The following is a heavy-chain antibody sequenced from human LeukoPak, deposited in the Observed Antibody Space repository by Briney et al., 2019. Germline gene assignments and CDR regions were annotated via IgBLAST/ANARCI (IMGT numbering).Heavy chain of an antibody. Sequence: GGSLRLSCAASGFTFSSYWMSWVRQAPGKGLEWVAHIQQEGNEKYYVDSVKGRFTISRDNAKNSLYLQMNTLRAEDTAVYYCATEAYYHFDYWGQGTLVTVSS. J-gene: IGHJ4*02. CDR3: ATEAYYHFDY. CDR1: GFTFSSYW. CDR2: IQQEGNEK. D-gene: IGHD3-10*01. V-gene: IGHV3-7*01.